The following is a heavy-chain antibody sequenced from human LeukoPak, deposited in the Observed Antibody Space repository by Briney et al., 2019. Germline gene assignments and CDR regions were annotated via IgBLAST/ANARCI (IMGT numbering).Heavy chain of an antibody. CDR1: GDSISSYY. CDR2: IYYSGST. D-gene: IGHD3-10*01. CDR3: ARGTVLWFGEYPLQFDP. Sequence: PSETLSLTCTVSGDSISSYYWSWLRQPPGKGLEWVGYIYYSGSTNYNPSLKSRVTISVDTSKNQFSLKLSSVTAADTAVYYCARGTVLWFGEYPLQFDPWGQGTLVTVSS. V-gene: IGHV4-59*01. J-gene: IGHJ5*02.